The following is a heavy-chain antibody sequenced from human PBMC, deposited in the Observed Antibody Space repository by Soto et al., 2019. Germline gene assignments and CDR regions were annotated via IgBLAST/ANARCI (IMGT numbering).Heavy chain of an antibody. CDR1: GCTFTSYG. V-gene: IGHV1-18*01. D-gene: IGHD4-17*01. Sequence: ASVKVSCKASGCTFTSYGISWVRQAPGQGLEWMGWISAYNGNTNYAQKLQGRVTMTTDTSTSTAYMELRSLRSDDTAVYYCARPIDVYDYGDYPNGGVYYFDYWGQGTLVTVSS. CDR2: ISAYNGNT. CDR3: ARPIDVYDYGDYPNGGVYYFDY. J-gene: IGHJ4*02.